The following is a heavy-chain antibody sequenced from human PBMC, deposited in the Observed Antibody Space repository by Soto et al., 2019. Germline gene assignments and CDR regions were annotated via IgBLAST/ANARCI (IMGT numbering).Heavy chain of an antibody. CDR2: ISGSDDST. D-gene: IGHD6-6*01. Sequence: GGSLRLSCAASGFTFSSYAMSWVRQAPGKGLEWVSVISGSDDSTYYADSVKGRFTISRDNSKNTLYLQMNSLRAEDTAVYYCAKRSSSYTYDYWGQGTLATVSS. J-gene: IGHJ4*02. CDR3: AKRSSSYTYDY. V-gene: IGHV3-23*01. CDR1: GFTFSSYA.